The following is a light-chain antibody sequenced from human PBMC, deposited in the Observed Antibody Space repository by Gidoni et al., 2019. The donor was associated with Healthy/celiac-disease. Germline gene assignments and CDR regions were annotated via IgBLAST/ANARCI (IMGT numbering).Light chain of an antibody. J-gene: IGLJ2*01. CDR2: GKN. CDR3: NSRDSSGNHLV. Sequence: SSELTPDPAVSVALGQTVRITCQGDSLRSYYPSWYQQKPVQAPVLVIYGKNNRPSGIPDRFSGSSSGNTASLTITGAQAEDEADYYCNSRDSSGNHLVFGGGTKLTVL. V-gene: IGLV3-19*01. CDR1: SLRSYY.